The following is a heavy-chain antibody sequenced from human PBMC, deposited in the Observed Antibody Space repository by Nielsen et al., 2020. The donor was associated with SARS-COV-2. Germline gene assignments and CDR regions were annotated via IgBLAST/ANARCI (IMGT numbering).Heavy chain of an antibody. CDR1: GYTFSAYG. Sequence: ASVKVSCKASGYTFSAYGFSWVRQAPGQGLEWMGVIDPSGGSTRYAQKFQGRFIMTTDTSTTTVYMEMASLRAEDTAVYYCARPGDLSAFDFWGQGTMVTVSS. CDR3: ARPGDLSAFDF. CDR2: IDPSGGST. V-gene: IGHV1-46*01. D-gene: IGHD7-27*01. J-gene: IGHJ3*01.